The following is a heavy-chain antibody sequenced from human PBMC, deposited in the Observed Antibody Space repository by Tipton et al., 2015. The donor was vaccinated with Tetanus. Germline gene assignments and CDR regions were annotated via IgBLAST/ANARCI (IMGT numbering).Heavy chain of an antibody. CDR3: ARQGGLTITMVRGVDAFDI. J-gene: IGHJ3*02. Sequence: QLVQSGAEVKKPGESPKISCKGSGYSFTSYWIGWVRQMPGKGLEWMGIIYPGDSDTRYSPSFQGQVTISAHKSISTAYLQWSSLKAADTAIYCCARQGGLTITMVRGVDAFDIWGQGTMVTVSS. V-gene: IGHV5-51*01. D-gene: IGHD3-10*01. CDR1: GYSFTSYW. CDR2: IYPGDSDT.